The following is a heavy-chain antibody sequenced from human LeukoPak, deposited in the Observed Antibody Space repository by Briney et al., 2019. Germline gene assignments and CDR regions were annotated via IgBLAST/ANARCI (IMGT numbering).Heavy chain of an antibody. CDR2: TRPVGTDK. D-gene: IGHD2-21*02. CDR1: GFTLSTLG. V-gene: IGHV3-7*01. CDR3: VRARLIRLENFFDY. Sequence: GGSLRLSCAPSGFTLSTLGMIWVRQARGEGLEWVANTRPVGTDKSYADSGKGRFTLSTDNANTSLYLQMNSLRAEDTAVYFCVRARLIRLENFFDYWGQGTLVTVSS. J-gene: IGHJ4*02.